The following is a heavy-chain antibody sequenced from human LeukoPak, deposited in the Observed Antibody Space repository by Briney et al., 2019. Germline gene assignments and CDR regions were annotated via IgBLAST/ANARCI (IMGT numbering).Heavy chain of an antibody. J-gene: IGHJ4*02. CDR2: IKQDGSEN. CDR3: ARAGTYHDSSGFWNS. CDR1: GFTFSSYW. D-gene: IGHD3-22*01. V-gene: IGHV3-7*01. Sequence: GGAPRPSCAAPGFTFSSYWMGWGPHSPGKGLGWGAKIKQDGSENHYVDSVKGRFTISRDNAKNSLYLQMNSLKAEDAAVYYCARAGTYHDSSGFWNSWGQGTQVTVSS.